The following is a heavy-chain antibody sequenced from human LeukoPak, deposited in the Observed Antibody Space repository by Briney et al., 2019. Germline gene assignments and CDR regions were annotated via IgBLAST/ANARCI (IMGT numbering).Heavy chain of an antibody. Sequence: PGGSLRLSCAASGFTFSSYAMNWVRQAPGKGLEWVSYISNSGSTIYYADSVKGRFTISRDNAKNSLYLHMNSLRAEDTAIYYCARVRWIEFWQYVDSWGQGTLVTVSS. CDR3: ARVRWIEFWQYVDS. V-gene: IGHV3-48*03. CDR2: ISNSGSTI. J-gene: IGHJ4*02. CDR1: GFTFSSYA. D-gene: IGHD5-12*01.